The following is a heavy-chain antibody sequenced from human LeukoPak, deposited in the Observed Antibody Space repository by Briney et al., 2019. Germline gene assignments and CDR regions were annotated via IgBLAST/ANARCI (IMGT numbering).Heavy chain of an antibody. CDR3: ARSEGVPHSGYDPYYFDY. D-gene: IGHD5-12*01. J-gene: IGHJ4*02. Sequence: PGGSLRLSCAASGFTFSSYEMNWVRQAPGKGLEWVSSISSSSSYMYYADSVKGRFTISRDNAKNSLYLQMNSLRAEDTAVYYCARSEGVPHSGYDPYYFDYWGQGTLVTVSS. CDR1: GFTFSSYE. V-gene: IGHV3-21*01. CDR2: ISSSSSYM.